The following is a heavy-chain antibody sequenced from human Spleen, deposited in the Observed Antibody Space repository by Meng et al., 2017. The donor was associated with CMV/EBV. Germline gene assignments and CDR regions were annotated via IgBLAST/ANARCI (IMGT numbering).Heavy chain of an antibody. D-gene: IGHD6-19*01. CDR1: GYSISSGYY. J-gene: IGHJ4*02. CDR3: ARDRYSSGWNWGY. CDR2: THQSGST. V-gene: IGHV4-38-2*02. Sequence: SETLSLTCAVSGYSISSGYYWGWIRQPPGKGLEWIGSTHQSGSTYYNPSLTSRVTISVDTSKNHLSLKLNSVTAADTAVYYCARDRYSSGWNWGYWGQGTLVTVSS.